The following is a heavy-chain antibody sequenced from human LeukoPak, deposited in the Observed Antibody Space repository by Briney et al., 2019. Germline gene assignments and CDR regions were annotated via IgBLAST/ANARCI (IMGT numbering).Heavy chain of an antibody. CDR1: GYTFTGYY. Sequence: ASVKVSCKASGYTFTGYYMHWVRQAPGQGLGWMGRINPNSGGTNYAQKFQGRVTMTRDTSISTAYMELSRLRSDDTAVYYCARDSGDYYDSSGYNWFDPWGQGTLVTVSS. CDR3: ARDSGDYYDSSGYNWFDP. CDR2: INPNSGGT. D-gene: IGHD3-22*01. V-gene: IGHV1-2*06. J-gene: IGHJ5*02.